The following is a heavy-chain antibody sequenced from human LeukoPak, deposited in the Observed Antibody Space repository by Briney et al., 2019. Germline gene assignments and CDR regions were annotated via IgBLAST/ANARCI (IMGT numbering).Heavy chain of an antibody. J-gene: IGHJ4*02. Sequence: SVTVSCTASGGTFSSYAISWVRQAPGQGLEWMGRIIPILGIANYAQKFQGRVTTTADKSTSTAYMELSSLRSEDTAVYYCAREAGTTDFDYWGQGTLVTVSS. CDR2: IIPILGIA. D-gene: IGHD6-19*01. V-gene: IGHV1-69*04. CDR3: AREAGTTDFDY. CDR1: GGTFSSYA.